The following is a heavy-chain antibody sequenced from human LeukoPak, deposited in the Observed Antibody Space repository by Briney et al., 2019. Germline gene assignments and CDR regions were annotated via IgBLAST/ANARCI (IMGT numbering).Heavy chain of an antibody. CDR1: GFTFSSYA. Sequence: GGSLRLSCAASGFTFSSYAMHWVRKAPGKGLEWVAVISYDGSNKYYADSVKGRFTISRDNSKNTLYLQMNSLRAEDTAVYYCARDSSGWSGGGYFDYWGQGTLVTVSS. V-gene: IGHV3-30-3*01. CDR3: ARDSSGWSGGGYFDY. D-gene: IGHD6-19*01. J-gene: IGHJ4*02. CDR2: ISYDGSNK.